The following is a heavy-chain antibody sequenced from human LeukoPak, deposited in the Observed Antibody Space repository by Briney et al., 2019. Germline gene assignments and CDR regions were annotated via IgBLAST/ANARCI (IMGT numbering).Heavy chain of an antibody. J-gene: IGHJ6*03. D-gene: IGHD2-8*01. CDR2: MNPNSGNT. CDR1: GYTFTSYD. CDR3: ARGLTNHNYYYHMDV. V-gene: IGHV1-8*03. Sequence: ASVKVSCKASGYTFTSYDINWVRQATGQGLEWMGWMNPNSGNTGYAQKFQGRVTITRNTSISTAYMELSSLRSEDTAVYYCARGLTNHNYYYHMDVWGKGTTVTVSS.